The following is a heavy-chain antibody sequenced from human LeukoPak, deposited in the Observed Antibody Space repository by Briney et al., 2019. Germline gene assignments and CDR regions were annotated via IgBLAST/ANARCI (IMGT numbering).Heavy chain of an antibody. D-gene: IGHD2-2*01. CDR3: AKDRRYCSSTSCPHPPDY. J-gene: IGHJ4*02. CDR1: GFTFSSYA. CDR2: ISGSGGST. Sequence: GGSLRLSCAASGFTFSSYAMSWVRQAPGKGLEWVSAISGSGGSTYYADSVKGRFTISRDNSKNTLYLQMNSLRAEDTAVYYCAKDRRYCSSTSCPHPPDYWGQGTLVTVSS. V-gene: IGHV3-23*01.